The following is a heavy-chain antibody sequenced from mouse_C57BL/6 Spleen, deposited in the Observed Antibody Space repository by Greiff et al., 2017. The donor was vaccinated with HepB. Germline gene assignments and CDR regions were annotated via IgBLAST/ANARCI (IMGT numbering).Heavy chain of an antibody. Sequence: VQLQQSGTELVKPGASVKLSCKASGYTFTSYWMHWVKQRPGQGLEWIGTINTSNGGTNYNEKFKSKATLTVDKSSSTAYMQLSSLTSEDSAVYYCARANYDGNYVGYFDVWGTGTTVTVSS. CDR2: INTSNGGT. V-gene: IGHV1-53*01. CDR1: GYTFTSYW. CDR3: ARANYDGNYVGYFDV. J-gene: IGHJ1*03. D-gene: IGHD2-1*01.